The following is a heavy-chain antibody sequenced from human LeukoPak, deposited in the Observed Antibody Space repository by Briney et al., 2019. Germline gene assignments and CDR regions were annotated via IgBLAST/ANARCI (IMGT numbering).Heavy chain of an antibody. V-gene: IGHV4-39*02. CDR3: ARDLFTNSWYRWFDP. D-gene: IGHD6-13*01. CDR2: IYYSGST. Sequence: SETLSLTCSVSGGSINSRPYYWGWIRQPPGKGLEWIGNIYYSGSTYYNPSLKSRVTISVDTSKNQLSLKLSSVTAADTAVYYCARDLFTNSWYRWFDPWGQGTLVTVSS. J-gene: IGHJ5*02. CDR1: GGSINSRPYY.